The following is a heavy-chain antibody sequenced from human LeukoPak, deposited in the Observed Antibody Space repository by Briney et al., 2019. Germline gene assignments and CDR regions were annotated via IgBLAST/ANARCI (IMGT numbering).Heavy chain of an antibody. Sequence: GGSLRLSCGASGFTFSYHWMHWVRQVPGKGLLWVSRIDGGGSSTSYADSVKGRFSISRDNAKGTLYLQMSSLRAEDTAVYYCARGPGSSGGAYVGDYWGPGTLVTVSS. CDR3: ARGPGSSGGAYVGDY. D-gene: IGHD3-22*01. J-gene: IGHJ4*01. CDR2: IDGGGSST. CDR1: GFTFSYHW. V-gene: IGHV3-74*01.